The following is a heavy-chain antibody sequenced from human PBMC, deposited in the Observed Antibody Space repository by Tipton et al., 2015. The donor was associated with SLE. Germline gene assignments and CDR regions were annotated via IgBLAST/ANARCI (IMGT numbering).Heavy chain of an antibody. CDR1: GFSFSSYA. CDR3: ARDRFWSGYYGWFDP. V-gene: IGHV3-23*01. Sequence: SLRLSCAASGFSFSSYAMSWVRQAPGRGLDWVSVISSDGGSTYYADSVKGRFTISRDNAKNSLYLQMNSLRAEDTAVYYCARDRFWSGYYGWFDPWGQGTLVTVSS. D-gene: IGHD3-3*01. CDR2: ISSDGGST. J-gene: IGHJ5*02.